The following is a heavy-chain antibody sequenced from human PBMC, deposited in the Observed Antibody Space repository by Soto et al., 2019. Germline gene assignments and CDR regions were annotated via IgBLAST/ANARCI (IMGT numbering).Heavy chain of an antibody. J-gene: IGHJ5*02. CDR3: ARGVAMVRGVKPSNWFDP. CDR2: IYYSGST. D-gene: IGHD3-10*01. V-gene: IGHV4-31*03. CDR1: GGSISSGGYY. Sequence: QVQLQESGPGLVKPSQTLSLTCTVSGGSISSGGYYWSWIRQHPGKGLEWIGYIYYSGSTYYNPSLKSRVTIAVDTSKNQFSLKLSSVTAADTAVYYCARGVAMVRGVKPSNWFDPWGQGTLVTVSS.